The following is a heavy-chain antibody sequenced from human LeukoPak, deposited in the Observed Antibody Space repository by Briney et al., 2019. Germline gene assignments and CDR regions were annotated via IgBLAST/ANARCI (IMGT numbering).Heavy chain of an antibody. J-gene: IGHJ4*02. CDR2: IYSGGNT. Sequence: GGSLRLSCGASGFTVSSNYMSWVRQAPGKGLEWISIIYSGGNTYYADSVKGRFTISRDNSKNTLYLQMTSLRAEDTAVYYCTRVKVAGSSDYWGQGTLVTVSS. D-gene: IGHD6-19*01. V-gene: IGHV3-53*01. CDR1: GFTVSSNY. CDR3: TRVKVAGSSDY.